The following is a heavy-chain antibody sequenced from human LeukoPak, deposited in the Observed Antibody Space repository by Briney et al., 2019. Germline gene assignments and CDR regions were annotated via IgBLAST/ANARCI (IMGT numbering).Heavy chain of an antibody. CDR3: ARASYYYDKSGYDY. D-gene: IGHD3-22*01. J-gene: IGHJ4*02. V-gene: IGHV1-2*02. Sequence: ASVKVSCKASGYTYIGYHIHWVRQAPGQGLEWMGWINPDNDDTKYPQKFQGRVTLTRDTSINTAFMEVRRLRSDDTAIYYCARASYYYDKSGYDYWGQGTLVTVSS. CDR1: GYTYIGYH. CDR2: INPDNDDT.